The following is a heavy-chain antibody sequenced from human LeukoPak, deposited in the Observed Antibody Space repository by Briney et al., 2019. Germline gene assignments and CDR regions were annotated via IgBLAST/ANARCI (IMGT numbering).Heavy chain of an antibody. Sequence: GGSLRLSCAASGFTFSRYAMQWVRQAPDKRLEYVSGMDDSGTHTFYAESVKGRFTMSRDNSRDTLYLQMRSLRPEDTAVYYCARDGKAKNDYWGQGTLVTVST. CDR1: GFTFSRYA. D-gene: IGHD1-26*01. V-gene: IGHV3-64*02. J-gene: IGHJ4*02. CDR2: MDDSGTHT. CDR3: ARDGKAKNDY.